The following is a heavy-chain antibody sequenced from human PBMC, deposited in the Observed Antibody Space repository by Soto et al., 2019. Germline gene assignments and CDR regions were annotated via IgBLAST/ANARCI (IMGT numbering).Heavy chain of an antibody. Sequence: PGGSLRLSCAASGFTFSSYGMSWVRQAPGKGLEWVSSINGNGGNTYYADSVRGRFTISRDNSKNTLYLQMNSLRAEDTAVYYCAKRDTSGSYYFDYWGRGTLVTVSS. CDR1: GFTFSSYG. D-gene: IGHD6-19*01. CDR2: INGNGGNT. CDR3: AKRDTSGSYYFDY. J-gene: IGHJ4*02. V-gene: IGHV3-23*01.